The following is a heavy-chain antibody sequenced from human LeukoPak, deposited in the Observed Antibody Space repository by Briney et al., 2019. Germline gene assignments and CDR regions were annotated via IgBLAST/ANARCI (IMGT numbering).Heavy chain of an antibody. CDR1: GGSISSSSYY. J-gene: IGHJ4*02. Sequence: SETLSLTCTVSGGSISSSSYYWGWIRQPPGKGLEWIGSIYYSGSTYYNPSLKSRVTISVDTSKNQFSLKLSSVTAADTAVYYCARDRCSSTSCNNFDYWGQGTLVTVSS. D-gene: IGHD2-2*01. CDR3: ARDRCSSTSCNNFDY. V-gene: IGHV4-39*07. CDR2: IYYSGST.